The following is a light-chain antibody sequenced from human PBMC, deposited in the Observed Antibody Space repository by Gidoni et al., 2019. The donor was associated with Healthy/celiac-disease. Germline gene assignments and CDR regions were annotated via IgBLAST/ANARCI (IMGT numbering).Light chain of an antibody. J-gene: IGLJ2*01. CDR3: GTWDSSLSAVV. V-gene: IGLV1-51*01. CDR2: DNN. Sequence: QSVLTQPPAVSAAPGQKVTISCSGSSSNIGNNYVSWYQQLPGKAPKLLIYDNNKRPSGIPARFSGSKSGTSATLGITGLQTGDEAYYYCGTWDSSLSAVVFGGGTKLTVL. CDR1: SSNIGNNY.